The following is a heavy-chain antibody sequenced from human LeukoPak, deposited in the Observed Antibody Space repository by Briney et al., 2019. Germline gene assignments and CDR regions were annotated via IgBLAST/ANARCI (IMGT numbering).Heavy chain of an antibody. CDR2: IIPIFGTA. V-gene: IGHV1-69*01. J-gene: IGHJ4*02. Sequence: ASVKVSCKASGGTFSSYAISWVRQAPGQGLEWMGGIIPIFGTANYAQKFQGRVTITADESTSTAYMELRSLRSDDTAVYYCARVVAAAANYWGQGTLVTVSS. CDR1: GGTFSSYA. D-gene: IGHD6-13*01. CDR3: ARVVAAAANY.